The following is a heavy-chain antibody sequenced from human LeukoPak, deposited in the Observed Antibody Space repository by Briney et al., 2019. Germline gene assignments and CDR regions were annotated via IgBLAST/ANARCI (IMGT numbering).Heavy chain of an antibody. D-gene: IGHD2-15*01. V-gene: IGHV3-21*01. J-gene: IGHJ3*02. CDR1: GFTFNTYS. Sequence: GGSLRLSCAASGFTFNTYSMNWARQAPGKGLEWVSSIDSSGGYTFYADSVKGRFTISRDNAKNSLYLQMNSLGAEDTAVYYCARVQGYCSGGSCSDAFDIWGQGTMVTVSS. CDR2: IDSSGGYT. CDR3: ARVQGYCSGGSCSDAFDI.